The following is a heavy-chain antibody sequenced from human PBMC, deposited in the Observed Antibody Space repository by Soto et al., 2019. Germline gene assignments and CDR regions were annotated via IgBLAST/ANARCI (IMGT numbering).Heavy chain of an antibody. Sequence: PGGSLRLSCAASGFGFTFSTSAMSWVRQAPGKGLEWVSTFRESGGTTHYANSVKGRFTISRDNSKNTLYLQMNSLRAEDTAVYYCAKDRLLFGSGSYNAFDIWGQGTMVTVSS. CDR1: GFGFTFSTSA. CDR3: AKDRLLFGSGSYNAFDI. J-gene: IGHJ3*02. D-gene: IGHD3-10*01. CDR2: FRESGGTT. V-gene: IGHV3-23*01.